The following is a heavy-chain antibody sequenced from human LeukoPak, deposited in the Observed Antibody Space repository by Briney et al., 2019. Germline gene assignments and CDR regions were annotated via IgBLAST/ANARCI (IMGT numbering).Heavy chain of an antibody. CDR3: ARAIHGQYSGYYPTTQKYYFDY. D-gene: IGHD3-22*01. V-gene: IGHV1-69*13. CDR2: IIPIFGTA. CDR1: GYTFTSYG. J-gene: IGHJ4*02. Sequence: SVKVSCKASGYTFTSYGFSWVRQAPGQGLEWMGGIIPIFGTANYAQKFQGRVTITADESTSTAYMELSSLRSEDTAVYYCARAIHGQYSGYYPTTQKYYFDYWGQGTLVTVSS.